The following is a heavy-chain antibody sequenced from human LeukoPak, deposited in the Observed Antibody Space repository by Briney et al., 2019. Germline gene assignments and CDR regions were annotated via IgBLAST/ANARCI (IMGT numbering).Heavy chain of an antibody. D-gene: IGHD6-13*01. CDR1: GYTFTSSG. V-gene: IGHV1-18*01. Sequence: ASVKVSCKASGYTFTSSGISWVRQVPGQGLEWMGWISGYNGHTTYAQKFQGRVTMTTDTSTSTAYMELRSLRSDDTAVYYCARPRAAADTYYFDYWGQGTMVTVSS. CDR2: ISGYNGHT. CDR3: ARPRAAADTYYFDY. J-gene: IGHJ4*02.